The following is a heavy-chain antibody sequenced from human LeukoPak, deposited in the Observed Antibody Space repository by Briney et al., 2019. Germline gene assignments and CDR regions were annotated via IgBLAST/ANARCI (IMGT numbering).Heavy chain of an antibody. CDR3: ARRVYSGSYHWYFDL. D-gene: IGHD1-26*01. CDR2: ISYSGST. Sequence: SETLSLTCTVSGGSISTSTYYWGWIRQPPGKGLEWIGSISYSGSTYNNPSLKSRVTISVDTSKNQFSLKLSSVTAPDTAVYYCARRVYSGSYHWYFDLWGRGTGDRVSS. J-gene: IGHJ2*01. CDR1: GGSISTSTYY. V-gene: IGHV4-39*01.